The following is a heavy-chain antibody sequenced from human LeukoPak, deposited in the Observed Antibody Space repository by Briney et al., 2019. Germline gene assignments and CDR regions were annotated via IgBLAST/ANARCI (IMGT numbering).Heavy chain of an antibody. Sequence: PGGSLRLSCAASGFSFSSYAMTWVRQAPGKGPEWVSVLFTGGAGALYADSVRGRFTISGDTSKTTLYLQMNGLRAEDTAVYYCAKECDYSPGHKFDLWGRGTLVTVSS. CDR1: GFSFSSYA. V-gene: IGHV3-23*03. CDR3: AKECDYSPGHKFDL. J-gene: IGHJ5*02. CDR2: LFTGGAGA. D-gene: IGHD3-10*01.